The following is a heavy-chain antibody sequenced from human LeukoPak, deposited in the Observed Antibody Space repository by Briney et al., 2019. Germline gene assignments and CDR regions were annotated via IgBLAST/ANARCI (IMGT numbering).Heavy chain of an antibody. V-gene: IGHV4-34*01. Sequence: SETLSLTCAVYGGSFSGYYWSWVRQPPGKGLEWVGEINHSGSTNYNPSLKSRVTISVDTSKNQFSLKLSSVTAADTAVYYCARLGYCSSTSCYKTSFFDYWGQGTLVTVSS. CDR1: GGSFSGYY. D-gene: IGHD2-2*02. CDR3: ARLGYCSSTSCYKTSFFDY. CDR2: INHSGST. J-gene: IGHJ4*02.